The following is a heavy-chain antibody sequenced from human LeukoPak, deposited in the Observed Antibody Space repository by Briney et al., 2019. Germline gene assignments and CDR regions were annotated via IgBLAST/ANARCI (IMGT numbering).Heavy chain of an antibody. CDR2: ITSKTDGGIT. D-gene: IGHD2/OR15-2a*01. J-gene: IGHJ4*02. CDR3: ATDESNSFFF. CDR1: GFSFTDAW. Sequence: GESLRLSCAASGFSFTDAWMSWVRQAPGKGLEWVGRITSKTDGGITDSAAPVKGRFTVSRDDSKNTLFLQMSSLRTEDTAVYYCATDESNSFFFWGQGTLVTVSS. V-gene: IGHV3-15*01.